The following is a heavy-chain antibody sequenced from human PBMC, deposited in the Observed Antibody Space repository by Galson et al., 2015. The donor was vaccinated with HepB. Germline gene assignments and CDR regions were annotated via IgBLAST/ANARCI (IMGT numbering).Heavy chain of an antibody. D-gene: IGHD3-9*01. CDR3: ARVRVYYNILTGYKNYYYFDY. Sequence: AISGDSVSSNSATWNRIRQSPSRGLEWLGRTYYRSQWFTDYGVSVRSRVTIDPDTSMNQFSLQLNSVTPEDTAVYYCARVRVYYNILTGYKNYYYFDYWGQGTLVIVSS. J-gene: IGHJ4*02. CDR1: GDSVSSNSAT. V-gene: IGHV6-1*01. CDR2: TYYRSQWFT.